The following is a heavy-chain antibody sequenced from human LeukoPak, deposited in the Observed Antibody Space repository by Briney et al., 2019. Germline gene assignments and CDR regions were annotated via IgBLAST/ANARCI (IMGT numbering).Heavy chain of an antibody. D-gene: IGHD2-8*02. CDR2: ISYDGSNK. V-gene: IGHV3-30-3*01. CDR3: ARDLVAPGFYY. CDR1: GFTFSSYA. J-gene: IGHJ4*02. Sequence: AGGSLRLSCAASGFTFSSYAMHWVRQAPGKGLEWVAVISYDGSNKYYADSVKGRFTISRDNSKNTLYLQMNSLRAEDTAVYYCARDLVAPGFYYWGQGTLVTVSS.